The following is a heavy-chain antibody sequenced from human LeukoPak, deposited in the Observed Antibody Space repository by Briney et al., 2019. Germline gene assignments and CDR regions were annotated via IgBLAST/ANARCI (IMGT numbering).Heavy chain of an antibody. CDR3: AKVTGYVMEDYFDY. CDR1: GGSFSGYY. Sequence: PSETLSLTCAVYGGSFSGYYWSWIRQPPGKGLEWIGEINHSGSTNYNPSLKSRVTISVDTSKNQFSLRLRSVTAADTAVYYCAKVTGYVMEDYFDYWGQGTLVTVSS. D-gene: IGHD6-13*01. CDR2: INHSGST. J-gene: IGHJ4*02. V-gene: IGHV4-34*01.